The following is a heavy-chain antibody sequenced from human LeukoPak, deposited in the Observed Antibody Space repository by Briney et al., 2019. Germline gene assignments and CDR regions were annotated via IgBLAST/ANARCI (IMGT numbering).Heavy chain of an antibody. CDR2: IYHSGGT. D-gene: IGHD2-2*01. V-gene: IGHV4-59*08. J-gene: IGHJ4*02. CDR3: ARYPMTYCSSSSCTDY. Sequence: SETLSLTCTVSGGSISSYYWSWIRQPPGKGLEWIGYIYHSGGTTYSPSLKSRVTISLDTSKSQFSLKLTSVTAADTAVYYCARYPMTYCSSSSCTDYWGQGTLVTVSS. CDR1: GGSISSYY.